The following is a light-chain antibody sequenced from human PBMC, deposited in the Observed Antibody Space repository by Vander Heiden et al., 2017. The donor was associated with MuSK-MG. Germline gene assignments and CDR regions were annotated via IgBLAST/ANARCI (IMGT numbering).Light chain of an antibody. CDR1: SSAVGGYNY. V-gene: IGLV2-14*01. Sequence: SALPQPASVSGSPGRSITFSCPGTSSAVGGYNYVSWYQQHPGKAPKLMIYDVSNRPTGVSNRFSGSKSGNTASLTIAGLQAEDEADYYSSSYTSSISYVFGTGTKVTVL. CDR3: SSYTSSISYV. CDR2: DVS. J-gene: IGLJ1*01.